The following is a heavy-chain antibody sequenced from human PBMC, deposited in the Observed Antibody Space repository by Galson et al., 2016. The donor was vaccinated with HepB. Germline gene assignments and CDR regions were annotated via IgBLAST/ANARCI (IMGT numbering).Heavy chain of an antibody. J-gene: IGHJ4*02. CDR1: GYIFSNFW. V-gene: IGHV5-51*01. CDR2: IFPGDSDT. Sequence: SGAEVKKPGESLKNSCKGSGYIFSNFWIGWVRQVPGKGLEWMGIIFPGDSDTKYSPSFQGQVTISADKSISTAFLEWRSLKASDSAMYYCTRQEWLTQGSDSWGQGTLVTVSS. D-gene: IGHD6-19*01. CDR3: TRQEWLTQGSDS.